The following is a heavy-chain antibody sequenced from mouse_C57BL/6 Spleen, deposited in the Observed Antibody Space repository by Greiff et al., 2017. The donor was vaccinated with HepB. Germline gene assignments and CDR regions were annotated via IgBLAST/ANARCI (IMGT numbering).Heavy chain of an antibody. J-gene: IGHJ4*01. CDR1: GYTFTSYG. D-gene: IGHD1-1*01. CDR3: ARKSSYKNYAMDY. CDR2: IYPRSGNT. Sequence: QVQLKQSGAELARPGASVKLSCKASGYTFTSYGISWVKQRTGQGLEWIGEIYPRSGNTYYNEKFKGKATLTADKSSSTAYMELRSLTSEDSAVYFCARKSSYKNYAMDYWGQGTSVTVSS. V-gene: IGHV1-81*01.